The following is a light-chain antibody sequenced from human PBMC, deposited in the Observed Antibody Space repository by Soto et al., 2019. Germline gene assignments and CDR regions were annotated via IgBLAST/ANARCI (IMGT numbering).Light chain of an antibody. CDR3: QQYDNLLIT. Sequence: DIQMTQSPSTLSASVGDRVTITCRASQSISSWLAWYQQKPGKAPKLLIYDASSLESGVPSRFSGSGSGTEITLTITSLQPDDFATYYCQQYDNLLITFGQGTRLEIK. V-gene: IGKV1-5*01. J-gene: IGKJ5*01. CDR2: DAS. CDR1: QSISSW.